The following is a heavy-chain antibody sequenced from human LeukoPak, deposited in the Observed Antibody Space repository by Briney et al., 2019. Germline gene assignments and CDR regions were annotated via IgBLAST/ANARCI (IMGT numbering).Heavy chain of an antibody. J-gene: IGHJ4*02. V-gene: IGHV1-69*06. CDR2: IIPMFGTA. Sequence: SVEVSCKASGGTFSSYAINWVRQAPGQGLEWMGKIIPMFGTAYYAQEFQGRVTITADKSTSTAYMELSSLRSEDTALYYCARLITARPPYYFDCWGQGTLVTVSS. CDR1: GGTFSSYA. D-gene: IGHD6-6*01. CDR3: ARLITARPPYYFDC.